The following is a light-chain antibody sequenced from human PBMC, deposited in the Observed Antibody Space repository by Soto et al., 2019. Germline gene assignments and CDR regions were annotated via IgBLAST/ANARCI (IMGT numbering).Light chain of an antibody. CDR1: QTISSW. CDR3: QHYNSYSEA. Sequence: DIRMTQSPSTLSGSVGDRVTITCRASQTISSWLAWYQQKPGKAPKLLIYKASTLKSGVPSRFSGSGSGTEFTLTISSLQPDDFATYHCQHYNSYSEAFGQGTKVELK. V-gene: IGKV1-5*03. J-gene: IGKJ1*01. CDR2: KAS.